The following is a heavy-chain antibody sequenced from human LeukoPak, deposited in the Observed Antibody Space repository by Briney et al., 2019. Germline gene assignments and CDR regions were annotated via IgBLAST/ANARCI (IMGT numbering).Heavy chain of an antibody. CDR3: ARGARWLQRDAFDI. D-gene: IGHD5-24*01. CDR2: IIPILGIA. CDR1: GYTFTSYG. J-gene: IGHJ3*02. V-gene: IGHV1-69*04. Sequence: SVKVSCKASGYTFTSYGISWVRQAPGQGLEWMGRIIPILGIANYAQKFQGRVTITADKSTSTAYMELSSLRSEDTAVYYCARGARWLQRDAFDIWGQGTMVTVSS.